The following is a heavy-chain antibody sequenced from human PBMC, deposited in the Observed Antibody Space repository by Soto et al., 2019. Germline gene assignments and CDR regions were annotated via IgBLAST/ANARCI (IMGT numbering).Heavy chain of an antibody. J-gene: IGHJ4*02. D-gene: IGHD3-10*01. V-gene: IGHV4-59*01. Sequence: SETLSLTCTASGDSIRGDYWSWIRQPPGKRLEWIAYISYSGTTNYNPSLKSRVTISLDTSNNQLSLKMTSVTAADTAMYYCAKGFNYYGRGTLQIDSWGLGTLVTVYS. CDR1: GDSIRGDY. CDR2: ISYSGTT. CDR3: AKGFNYYGRGTLQIDS.